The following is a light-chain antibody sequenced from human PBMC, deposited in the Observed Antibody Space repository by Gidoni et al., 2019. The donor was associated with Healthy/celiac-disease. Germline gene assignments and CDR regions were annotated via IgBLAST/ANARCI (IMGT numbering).Light chain of an antibody. Sequence: QTVVTQEPSLTVSPGGTGTLTCASSTGAVTSGYYPNWFQQKPGQAPRALISSTSNKHSWPPARFSGSLLGGKAALTLSGVQPEDEAEYYCLLYYGGAQWVFGGGTKLTVL. V-gene: IGLV7-43*01. J-gene: IGLJ3*02. CDR3: LLYYGGAQWV. CDR2: STS. CDR1: TGAVTSGYY.